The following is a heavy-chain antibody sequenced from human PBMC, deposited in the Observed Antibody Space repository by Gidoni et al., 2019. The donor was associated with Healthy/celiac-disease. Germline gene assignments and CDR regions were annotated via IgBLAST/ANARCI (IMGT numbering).Heavy chain of an antibody. CDR3: ASVPNMPAPEGAFDI. Sequence: HVQLQESGPGLVSPSGTLPLTSAVAGGSISSINWWSWIRQPPGKGLEWIWEIDHSGSTKYNPSLKSRVTISVDKYKNQFSRKLSSVTAADTAVYYCASVPNMPAPEGAFDIWGQGTMVTVS. J-gene: IGHJ3*02. CDR1: GGSISSINW. V-gene: IGHV4-4*02. CDR2: IDHSGST. D-gene: IGHD2-2*01.